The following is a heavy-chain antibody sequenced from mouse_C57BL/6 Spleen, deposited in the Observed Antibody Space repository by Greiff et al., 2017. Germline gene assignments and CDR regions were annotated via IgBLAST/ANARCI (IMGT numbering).Heavy chain of an antibody. CDR2: ISSGGSYT. D-gene: IGHD6-5*01. V-gene: IGHV5-6*02. Sequence: EVMLVESGGDLVKPGGSLKLSCAASGFTFSSYGMSWVRQTPDKRLEWVATISSGGSYTDYPDSVKGLFTISKDNANNTLYLQMSSLTSEDTAMYYCARQAYDYYAMDYWGQGTSVTVSS. CDR3: ARQAYDYYAMDY. J-gene: IGHJ4*01. CDR1: GFTFSSYG.